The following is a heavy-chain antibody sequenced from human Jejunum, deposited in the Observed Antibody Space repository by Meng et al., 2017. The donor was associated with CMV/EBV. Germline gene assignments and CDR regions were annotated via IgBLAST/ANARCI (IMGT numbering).Heavy chain of an antibody. CDR2: VYSGGTT. V-gene: IGHV3-66*01. CDR1: FTVSNAY. CDR3: AGGYDFSNSYYYYGMDV. J-gene: IGHJ6*02. D-gene: IGHD5-12*01. Sequence: FTVSNAYLSWVRQAPGKGLEWVSIVYSGGTTSYADSVKGRFTISRDNSQNSLSLQMNSLRAEDTAVYFCAGGYDFSNSYYYYGMDVWGQGTTVTVSS.